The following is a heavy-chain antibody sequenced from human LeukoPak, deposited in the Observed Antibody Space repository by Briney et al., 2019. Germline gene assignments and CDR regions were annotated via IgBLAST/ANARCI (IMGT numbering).Heavy chain of an antibody. CDR3: ARAVRDGYTFDC. J-gene: IGHJ4*02. D-gene: IGHD5-24*01. Sequence: SETLSLTCTVSAGSISSYYWSRIRQPPGKGLEWIGYIYYSGSTNYNPSLKSRVTISVDTSKNQFSLKLSSVTAADTAVYYCARAVRDGYTFDCWGQGTLVTVSS. V-gene: IGHV4-59*08. CDR1: AGSISSYY. CDR2: IYYSGST.